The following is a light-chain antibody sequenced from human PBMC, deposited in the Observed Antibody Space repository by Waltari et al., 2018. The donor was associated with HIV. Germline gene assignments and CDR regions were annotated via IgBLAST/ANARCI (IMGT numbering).Light chain of an antibody. CDR2: DVN. J-gene: IGLJ2*01. Sequence: QSALTQPASVSGSLGQSITISCTGTSSDIGSYNLVSWYQQYPGKAPKVIIYDVNKWPSGVSHRFSGFKAANTASLTISGLQAEDEADDDCCSYAGSPTFVIFGGGTKVTVL. V-gene: IGLV2-23*02. CDR3: CSYAGSPTFVI. CDR1: SSDIGSYNL.